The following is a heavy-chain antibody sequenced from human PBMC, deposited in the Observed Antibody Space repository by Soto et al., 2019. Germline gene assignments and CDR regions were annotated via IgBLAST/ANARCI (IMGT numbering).Heavy chain of an antibody. J-gene: IGHJ6*02. CDR2: ISAYNGNT. CDR1: GYTFTSYG. D-gene: IGHD3-3*01. CDR3: ARAAEARITIFGVVIPRYYYYYGMDV. V-gene: IGHV1-18*01. Sequence: ASVKVSCKASGYTFTSYGISWVRQAPGQGLEWMGWISAYNGNTNYAQKLQGRVTMTTDTSTSTAYMELRSLRSDDTAVYYCARAAEARITIFGVVIPRYYYYYGMDVWGQGTTVTVSS.